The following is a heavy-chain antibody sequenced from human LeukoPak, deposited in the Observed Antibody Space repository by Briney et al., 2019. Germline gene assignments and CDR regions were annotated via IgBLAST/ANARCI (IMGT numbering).Heavy chain of an antibody. Sequence: PGASLRLSCAASGFTFSSYAMSWVRQTPGEGLEWVSGISGSGDSTYYADSVKGRFTISRDNSKNTLYLQMHSLRADDTAVYYCAKAPLGYTYGLWFDYWGQGTLVTVSS. CDR2: ISGSGDST. CDR1: GFTFSSYA. V-gene: IGHV3-23*01. J-gene: IGHJ4*02. D-gene: IGHD5-18*01. CDR3: AKAPLGYTYGLWFDY.